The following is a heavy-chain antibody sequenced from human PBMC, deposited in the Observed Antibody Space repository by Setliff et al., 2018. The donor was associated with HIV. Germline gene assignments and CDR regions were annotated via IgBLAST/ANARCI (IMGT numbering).Heavy chain of an antibody. V-gene: IGHV4-4*07. CDR2: IYTRGNT. J-gene: IGHJ6*03. D-gene: IGHD2-21*02. CDR1: GASITSHN. CDR3: TGDLWGDDYYYNNMDV. Sequence: KPSETLSLTCSVSGASITSHNWSWIRQAAGKGLEWIGRIYTRGNTNYNPSLRSRVTMSVDTSKNQFSLKVTSVTAADTAVYYCTGDLWGDDYYYNNMDVWGKGTTVTVSS.